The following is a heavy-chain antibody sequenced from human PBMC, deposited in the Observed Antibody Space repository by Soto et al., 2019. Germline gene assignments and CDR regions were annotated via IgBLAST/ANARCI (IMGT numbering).Heavy chain of an antibody. D-gene: IGHD3-22*01. V-gene: IGHV3-7*01. CDR2: IKQDGSEK. Sequence: PGRSLSLSCAASGFTFISYEMVWVRQAPGKGLEWVANIKQDGSEKYYVDSVKGRFTISRDNAKNSLYLQMNSLRAEDTAVYYCARSVVVIMHYGMDVWGQGTTVTVSS. CDR3: ARSVVVIMHYGMDV. CDR1: GFTFISYE. J-gene: IGHJ6*02.